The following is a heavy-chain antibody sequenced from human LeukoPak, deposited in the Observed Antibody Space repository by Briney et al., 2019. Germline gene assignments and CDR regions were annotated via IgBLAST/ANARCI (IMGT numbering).Heavy chain of an antibody. CDR3: AGTSRSYWYFDL. CDR1: GFTFSSYS. J-gene: IGHJ2*01. V-gene: IGHV3-21*01. Sequence: GGSLRLSCAASGFTFSSYSMNWVRQAPGKGLEWASSISSSSSSYIYYADSVKGRFTISRDNAKNSLYLQMNSLRAEDTAVYYCAGTSRSYWYFDLWGRGTLVTVSS. CDR2: ISSSSSSYI.